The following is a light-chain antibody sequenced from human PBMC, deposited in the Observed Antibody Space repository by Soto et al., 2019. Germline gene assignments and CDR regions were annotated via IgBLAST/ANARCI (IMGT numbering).Light chain of an antibody. CDR2: EVS. V-gene: IGLV2-8*01. CDR1: SSDVGGYNY. J-gene: IGLJ3*02. Sequence: QSVLTQPPSASGSPGQSVTISCTGTSSDVGGYNYVSWYQQHPGKAPKLMIYEVSKRPSGVPDRFSGSKSGNTASLTVSGLHAEDEADYYCSSYAGRNNLGVFGGGTKLTVL. CDR3: SSYAGRNNLGV.